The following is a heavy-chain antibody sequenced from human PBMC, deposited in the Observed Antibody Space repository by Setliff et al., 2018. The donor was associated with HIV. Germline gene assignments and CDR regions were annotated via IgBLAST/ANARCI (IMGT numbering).Heavy chain of an antibody. CDR3: ARDTGYYSRGGPVDY. J-gene: IGHJ4*02. V-gene: IGHV4-4*07. Sequence: SETLSLTCTSSGDSISGYYWSWIRQPAGKGLEWIGRMHTSGNTNYNPSLKSRVTMSVDTSKNQFSLRLSSVTAADTAVYYCARDTGYYSRGGPVDYWGQGTLVTVSS. D-gene: IGHD2-15*01. CDR2: MHTSGNT. CDR1: GDSISGYY.